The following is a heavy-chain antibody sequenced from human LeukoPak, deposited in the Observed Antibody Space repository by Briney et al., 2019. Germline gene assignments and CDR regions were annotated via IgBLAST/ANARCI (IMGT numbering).Heavy chain of an antibody. Sequence: GGSLRLSCAASGFTFSSYAMSWVRQAPGKGLEWVSAISGSGGSTYYADSVKGRFTISRDNAKNSLYLQMNSLRAEDTAVYYCARDQDGYNSVDIWGQGTMVTVSS. CDR1: GFTFSSYA. D-gene: IGHD5-24*01. J-gene: IGHJ3*02. V-gene: IGHV3-23*01. CDR3: ARDQDGYNSVDI. CDR2: ISGSGGST.